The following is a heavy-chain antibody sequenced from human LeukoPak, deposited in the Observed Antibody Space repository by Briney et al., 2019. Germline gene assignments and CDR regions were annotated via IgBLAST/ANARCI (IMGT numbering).Heavy chain of an antibody. CDR2: ISSNGGST. CDR3: ARGVKSSGYRGYFDY. D-gene: IGHD3-22*01. CDR1: GFTFSSYA. V-gene: IGHV3-64*01. Sequence: GGSLRLSCAASGFTFSSYAMHWARQAPGKGLEYVSAISSNGGSTYYANSVKGRFTISRDNSKNTLYLQMGSLRAEDMAVYYCARGVKSSGYRGYFDYWGQGTLVTVSS. J-gene: IGHJ4*02.